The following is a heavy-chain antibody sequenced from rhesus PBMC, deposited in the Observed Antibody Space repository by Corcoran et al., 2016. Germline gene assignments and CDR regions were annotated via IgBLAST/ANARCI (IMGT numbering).Heavy chain of an antibody. CDR3: ARNEFLSDYYAGLYYFDY. D-gene: IGHD3-22*01. Sequence: QVQLQESGPGLVKPSETLSLTCAVSGGSISSNYWSWIRQPPGTGLEWIGRIYGSGGSTDYNPSLKRRVTISTDPSKNQCSLKLSAVTAADTAVYYCARNEFLSDYYAGLYYFDYWGQGVLVTVSS. CDR2: IYGSGGST. CDR1: GGSISSNY. V-gene: IGHV4-160*01. J-gene: IGHJ4*01.